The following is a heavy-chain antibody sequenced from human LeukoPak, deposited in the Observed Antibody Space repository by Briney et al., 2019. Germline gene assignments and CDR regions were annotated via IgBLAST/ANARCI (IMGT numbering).Heavy chain of an antibody. V-gene: IGHV3-9*01. CDR3: TTTAGYGGSWEYFDY. CDR1: GFTFDDYA. CDR2: ISWNSGSI. D-gene: IGHD2-15*01. J-gene: IGHJ4*02. Sequence: GGSLRLSCAASGFTFDDYAMHWVRQAPGKGLEWVSGISWNSGSIGYADSVKGRFTISRDNAKNSLYLQMNSLRAEDTALYYCTTTAGYGGSWEYFDYWGQGTLVTVSS.